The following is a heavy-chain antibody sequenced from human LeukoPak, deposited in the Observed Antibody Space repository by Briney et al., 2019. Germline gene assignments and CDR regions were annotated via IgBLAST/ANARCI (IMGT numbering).Heavy chain of an antibody. CDR3: ARGRGSIVLMVYTPLDF. CDR2: INPNSGGT. CDR1: GYTFTGYY. Sequence: ASAKVSCKASGYTFTGYYMHWVRQAPGQGLEWMGWINPNSGGTNYAQKFQGRVTMTRDTSISTAYMELSRLRSDDTAVFYCARGRGSIVLMVYTPLDFWGQGTLVTVSS. D-gene: IGHD2-8*01. V-gene: IGHV1-2*02. J-gene: IGHJ4*02.